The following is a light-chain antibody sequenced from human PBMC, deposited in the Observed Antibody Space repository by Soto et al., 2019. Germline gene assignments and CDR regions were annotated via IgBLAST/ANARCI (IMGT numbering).Light chain of an antibody. Sequence: EIVLTQSPGTLSLSPGERATLSCRASQSVSSSYLAWYQQKPGQAPRLLIYDASNRATGIPARFSGSGSGTDFTLTISSLEPEDFAVYYCQQRSNWPLLTFGGGTKVDNK. CDR1: QSVSSSY. V-gene: IGKV3D-20*02. CDR2: DAS. J-gene: IGKJ4*01. CDR3: QQRSNWPLLT.